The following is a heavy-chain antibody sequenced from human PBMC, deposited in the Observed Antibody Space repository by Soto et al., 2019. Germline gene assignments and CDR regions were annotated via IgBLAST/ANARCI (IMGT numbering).Heavy chain of an antibody. CDR2: ISSNGGST. CDR3: AKMHQAAYYDFWSGYYTHDY. V-gene: IGHV3-64*04. CDR1: GFTFSSYA. D-gene: IGHD3-3*01. J-gene: IGHJ4*02. Sequence: GGSLRLSCSASGFTFSSYAVHWVRQAPGKGLEYVSAISSNGGSTYYADSVKGRFTISRDNSKNTLYLQMNSLRAEDTAVYYCAKMHQAAYYDFWSGYYTHDYWGKGTLVTVSS.